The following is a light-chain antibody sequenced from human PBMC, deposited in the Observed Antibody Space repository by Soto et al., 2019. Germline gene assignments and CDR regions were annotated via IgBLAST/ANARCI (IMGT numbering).Light chain of an antibody. Sequence: EIVLTQSPATLSLSPGERVTLSCRASQSVGSYLAWYQQKPGQAPRLLIYGASNRATGIPARFSGSGSGTEFSLTISSLESEDFAVYYCQHRGKWPRTFGQGTQLEIK. CDR1: QSVGSY. CDR2: GAS. CDR3: QHRGKWPRT. V-gene: IGKV3-11*01. J-gene: IGKJ2*01.